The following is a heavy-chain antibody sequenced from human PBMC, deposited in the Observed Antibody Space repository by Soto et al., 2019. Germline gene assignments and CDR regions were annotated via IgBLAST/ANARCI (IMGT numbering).Heavy chain of an antibody. D-gene: IGHD3-10*01. V-gene: IGHV4-34*01. J-gene: IGHJ6*03. Sequence: PSETLSLTCAVYGGSFSGYYWSWIRQPPGKGLEWIGEINHSGSTNYNPSLKSRVTISVDTSKNQFSLKLSAVTAADTAVYYCAREATLVRGVIPRPRHYYMDVWGKGTTVTVSS. CDR3: AREATLVRGVIPRPRHYYMDV. CDR1: GGSFSGYY. CDR2: INHSGST.